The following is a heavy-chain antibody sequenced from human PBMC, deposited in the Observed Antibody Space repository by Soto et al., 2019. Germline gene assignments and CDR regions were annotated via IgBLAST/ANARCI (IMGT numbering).Heavy chain of an antibody. V-gene: IGHV3-21*01. CDR2: ISSSSSYI. CDR1: GFTFSSYS. Sequence: EVQLVESGGGLVKPGGSLRLSCAASGFTFSSYSMNWVRQAPGKGLEWVSSISSSSSYIYYADSVKGRFTISRDNAKNSLYLQMNSLRAEDTAVYYCARQLDSWYSSSWYHFDYWGQGTLVTVSS. J-gene: IGHJ4*02. D-gene: IGHD6-13*01. CDR3: ARQLDSWYSSSWYHFDY.